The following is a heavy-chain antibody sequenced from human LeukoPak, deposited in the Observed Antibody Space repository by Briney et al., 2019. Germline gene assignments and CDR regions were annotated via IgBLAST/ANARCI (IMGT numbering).Heavy chain of an antibody. V-gene: IGHV1-2*02. CDR1: GYTFTGYY. CDR3: ARVDIFLWFGELSPSYYFDY. D-gene: IGHD3-10*01. J-gene: IGHJ4*02. CDR2: INPNSGST. Sequence: GASVKVSCKASGYTFTGYYMHWVRQAPGQGLEWMGWINPNSGSTNYAQNFHGRVTMTRDTSVSTAYMELSRLRSDDTAVYYCARVDIFLWFGELSPSYYFDYWGQGTLVTVSA.